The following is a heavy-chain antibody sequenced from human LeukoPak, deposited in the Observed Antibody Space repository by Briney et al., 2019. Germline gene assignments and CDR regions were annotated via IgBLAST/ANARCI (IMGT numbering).Heavy chain of an antibody. V-gene: IGHV4-34*01. D-gene: IGHD3-22*01. CDR1: GGSFSGYY. CDR2: INHSGST. CDR3: ACATYYYDGSGLSPQDRFAP. Sequence: SETLSLTCAVYGGSFSGYYWSWIRQPPGKGLEWIGEINHSGSTNYNPSLKSRVTISVDTSKNQFSLKLSSVTAADTAVYYCACATYYYDGSGLSPQDRFAPWGQGTLVTVSS. J-gene: IGHJ5*02.